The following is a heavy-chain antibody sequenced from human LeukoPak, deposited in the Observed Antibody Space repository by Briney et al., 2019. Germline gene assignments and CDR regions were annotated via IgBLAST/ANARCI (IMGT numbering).Heavy chain of an antibody. J-gene: IGHJ6*02. D-gene: IGHD3-10*01. Sequence: GASLRLSCAASGFTFSSYAMSWVRQAPGKGLEWVSAISGSGGSTYYADSVKGRFTISRDNSKNTLYLQMNSLRAEDTAVYYCAKGAYYGSGSYDMDVWGQGTTVTVSS. CDR3: AKGAYYGSGSYDMDV. CDR1: GFTFSSYA. V-gene: IGHV3-23*01. CDR2: ISGSGGST.